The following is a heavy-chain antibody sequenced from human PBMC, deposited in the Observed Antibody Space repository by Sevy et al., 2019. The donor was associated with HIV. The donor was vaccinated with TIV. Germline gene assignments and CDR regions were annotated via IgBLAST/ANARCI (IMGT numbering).Heavy chain of an antibody. J-gene: IGHJ6*02. V-gene: IGHV3-30*02. CDR2: VRNDGSNK. CDR3: GRGRKATEEWLEELDYYYGLDV. D-gene: IGHD2-8*01. Sequence: GGSLRLSCAASGFSLTTSDMHWVRQAPGKGLEWVAYVRNDGSNKYYADSVRDRFTISRDSPKNTRYLQMNSLRDEDTAIDNCGRGRKATEEWLEELDYYYGLDVWGQGTTVTVSS. CDR1: GFSLTTSD.